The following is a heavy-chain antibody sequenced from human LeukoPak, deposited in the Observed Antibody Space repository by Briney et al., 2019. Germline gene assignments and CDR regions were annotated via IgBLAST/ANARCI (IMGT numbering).Heavy chain of an antibody. V-gene: IGHV3-66*02. D-gene: IGHD2-2*01. CDR1: GFTVSTNY. CDR2: IYSSGTT. J-gene: IGHJ5*02. Sequence: GGSLRLSCAASGFTVSTNYMSWVRQAPGKGLEWVSLIYSSGTTYYTDSVKGRFTISRDNSKNTLYLQMNSLRAEDAAVYYCARGNWHCSSISCYGSNWFDPWGQGTLVTVSS. CDR3: ARGNWHCSSISCYGSNWFDP.